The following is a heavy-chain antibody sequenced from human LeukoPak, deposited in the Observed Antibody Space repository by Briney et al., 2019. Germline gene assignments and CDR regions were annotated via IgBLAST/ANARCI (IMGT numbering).Heavy chain of an antibody. CDR2: ITHNGGTQ. Sequence: GGSLRLSCEASGFTFGNYVIHWVRQVPGEGLEWVAIITHNGGTQYYADSVKGRFTISRDNSKKTLYLQMNSLRGEDTAVYYCARGDGYNDAEYLQHWGQGTLVTVS. J-gene: IGHJ1*01. CDR1: GFTFGNYV. CDR3: ARGDGYNDAEYLQH. D-gene: IGHD5-24*01. V-gene: IGHV3-30-3*01.